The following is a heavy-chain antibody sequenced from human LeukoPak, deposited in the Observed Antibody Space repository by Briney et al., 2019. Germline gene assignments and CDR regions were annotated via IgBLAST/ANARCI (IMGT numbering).Heavy chain of an antibody. V-gene: IGHV4-59*01. Sequence: PSETLSLTCTLSGGSISSYYWSCIRQPPGKGLEWIGYIYYSGSTNYNPSLKSRVTISVDTSKNQFSLKLSSVTAADTAVYYCAIGVRDSSSWTVLMNWFDPWGQGTLVTVSS. CDR1: GGSISSYY. CDR2: IYYSGST. J-gene: IGHJ5*02. D-gene: IGHD6-13*01. CDR3: AIGVRDSSSWTVLMNWFDP.